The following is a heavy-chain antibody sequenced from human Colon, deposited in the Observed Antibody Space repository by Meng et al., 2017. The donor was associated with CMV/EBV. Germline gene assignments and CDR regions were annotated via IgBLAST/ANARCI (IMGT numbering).Heavy chain of an antibody. J-gene: IGHJ4*02. CDR3: ARDGGWYEYYFDY. CDR2: IKHDGVEK. CDR1: EFSFSIYG. Sequence: GESLKISCAASEFSFSIYGMNWVRQAPGKGLEWVAKIKHDGVEKYYVDSVRGRFTISRDNARNSLYLQMNSLGADDTAVYYCARDGGWYEYYFDYWGQGILVTVSS. D-gene: IGHD6-13*01. V-gene: IGHV3-7*01.